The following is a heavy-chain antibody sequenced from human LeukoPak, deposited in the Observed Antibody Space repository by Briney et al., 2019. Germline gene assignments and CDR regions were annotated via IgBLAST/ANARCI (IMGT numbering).Heavy chain of an antibody. CDR2: ISNDGSNK. CDR3: VKDAGGWYGSFDY. V-gene: IGHV3-30*18. J-gene: IGHJ4*02. Sequence: PGGSLRLSCAASGFTFSGYGMHWVRQAPGKGLEWVAVISNDGSNKYYANSVKGRFTISRGNSKNTLYLQMNSLRAEDTSVYYCVKDAGGWYGSFDYWGQGTLVTVSS. CDR1: GFTFSGYG. D-gene: IGHD6-19*01.